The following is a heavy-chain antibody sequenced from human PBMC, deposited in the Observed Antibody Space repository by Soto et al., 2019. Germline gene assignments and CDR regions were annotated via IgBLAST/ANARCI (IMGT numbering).Heavy chain of an antibody. V-gene: IGHV3-30*18. D-gene: IGHD2-15*01. CDR1: GFTFSNFG. Sequence: QVQLVESGGGVVQPGRSPRLSCAASGFTFSNFGMHWVRQAPGKVLEWVAAISSDGGDKYYSHSVKDRFTISRDNSKNTLFLQMNSLRVEDTAVYYCVKGSEVARQELDHWGQGILVTVSS. CDR2: ISSDGGDK. CDR3: VKGSEVARQELDH. J-gene: IGHJ4*02.